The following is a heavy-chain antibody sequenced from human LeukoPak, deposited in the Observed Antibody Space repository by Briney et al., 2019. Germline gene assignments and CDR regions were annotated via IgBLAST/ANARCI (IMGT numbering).Heavy chain of an antibody. CDR2: IYYSGST. J-gene: IGHJ4*02. V-gene: IGHV4-39*07. CDR1: GGSISSSSYY. D-gene: IGHD6-25*01. CDR3: AREADSSFNY. Sequence: SETLSLTCTVSGGSISSSSYYWGWIRQPPGKGLEWIGSIYYSGSTYYNPSLKSRVTISVDTSKNQFSLKLSSVTAADTAVYYCAREADSSFNYWGQGTLVTVSS.